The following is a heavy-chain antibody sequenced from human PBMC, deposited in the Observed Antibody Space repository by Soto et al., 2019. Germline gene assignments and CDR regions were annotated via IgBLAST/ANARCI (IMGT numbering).Heavy chain of an antibody. J-gene: IGHJ4*02. V-gene: IGHV3-21*01. CDR1: GFTFSSYS. D-gene: IGHD6-13*01. CDR2: ISSSSSYI. Sequence: EVQLVESGGGLVKPGGSLRLSCAASGFTFSSYSMNWVRQAPGKGLEWVSSISSSSSYIYYADSVKGRFTISRDNAKNSLYLQMNSLRAEDTAVYYCARDGSPDVGRQQLVLGIDYWGQGTLVTVSS. CDR3: ARDGSPDVGRQQLVLGIDY.